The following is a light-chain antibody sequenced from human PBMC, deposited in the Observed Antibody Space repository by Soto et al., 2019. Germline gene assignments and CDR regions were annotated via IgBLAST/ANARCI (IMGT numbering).Light chain of an antibody. CDR2: GAS. V-gene: IGKV3-15*01. CDR3: QQYNNWPPA. Sequence: EIVMTQSPATLSVSPGERATLSCRASQSVSSNLAWYQQKPGQAPRLLIYGASTRATGIPARFSGSGSGTEFTLAIRRLQSEDFAVYYCQQYNNWPPAFGQGTKVEIK. J-gene: IGKJ1*01. CDR1: QSVSSN.